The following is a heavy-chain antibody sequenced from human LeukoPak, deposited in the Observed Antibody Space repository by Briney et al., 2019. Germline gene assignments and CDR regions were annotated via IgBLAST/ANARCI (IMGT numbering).Heavy chain of an antibody. CDR1: GFTFSSYS. CDR2: ISSSSSHI. Sequence: GGSLRLSCAASGFTFSSYSMNWVRQAPGKGLEWVSSISSSSSHIYYADSVKGRFTISIDNAKNSLYLQMNSLRAEDTAVYYCARDGGSSSWYDRYWGQGTLVTVSS. J-gene: IGHJ4*02. CDR3: ARDGGSSSWYDRY. D-gene: IGHD6-13*01. V-gene: IGHV3-21*01.